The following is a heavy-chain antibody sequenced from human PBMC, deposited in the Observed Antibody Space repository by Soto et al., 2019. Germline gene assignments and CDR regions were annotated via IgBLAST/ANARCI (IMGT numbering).Heavy chain of an antibody. Sequence: SLRLSCAASGFTFSTDVMHWVRQAPGKGLEWVALIWYDGSNIYYADSVKGRFTISRDNSKNTLYLEMNSLRAEDTAVYYCARDSGSYYFEYWGQGTLVTVSS. CDR3: ARDSGSYYFEY. V-gene: IGHV3-33*01. CDR2: IWYDGSNI. J-gene: IGHJ4*02. D-gene: IGHD1-26*01. CDR1: GFTFSTDV.